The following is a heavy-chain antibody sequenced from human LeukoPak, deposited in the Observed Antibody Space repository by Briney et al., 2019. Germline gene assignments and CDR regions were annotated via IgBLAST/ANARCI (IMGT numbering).Heavy chain of an antibody. J-gene: IGHJ4*02. D-gene: IGHD1-26*01. CDR3: ATSKGSRVGATMDY. CDR2: ISAYNGNT. CDR1: GYTFTSYG. V-gene: IGHV1-18*01. Sequence: ASAKVSCKASGYTFTSYGISWVRQAPGQGLEWMGWISAYNGNTNYAQKLQGRVTMTTDTSTSTAYMELRSLRSDDTAVYYCATSKGSRVGATMDYWGQGTLVTVSS.